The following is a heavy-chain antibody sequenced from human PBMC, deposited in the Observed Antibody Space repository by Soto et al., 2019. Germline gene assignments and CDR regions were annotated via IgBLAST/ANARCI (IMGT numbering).Heavy chain of an antibody. CDR2: INSDGSST. J-gene: IGHJ5*02. CDR1: GLTFRSYG. Sequence: PGGSLRLSCAASGLTFRSYGMHWVRQAPGKGLVWVSRINSDGSSTSYADSVKGRFTISRDNAKNTLYLQMNSLRAEDTAVYYCARDLLRVNWFDPWGQGTLVTVSS. D-gene: IGHD6-13*01. CDR3: ARDLLRVNWFDP. V-gene: IGHV3-74*01.